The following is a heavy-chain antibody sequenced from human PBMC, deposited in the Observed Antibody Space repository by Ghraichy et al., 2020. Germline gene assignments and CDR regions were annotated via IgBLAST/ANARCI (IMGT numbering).Heavy chain of an antibody. Sequence: GGSLRLSCTASGFTFGTYAMHWVRQAPDKGLEWVELISYDGSNKLYADSVKDRLTISRDNSRNTLNLQMSRLRLEDTAVDYCARGGYCGGDCFPGEVPPGIDYWGQGTLVIVSS. J-gene: IGHJ4*02. CDR3: ARGGYCGGDCFPGEVPPGIDY. CDR2: ISYDGSNK. CDR1: GFTFGTYA. V-gene: IGHV3-30-3*01. D-gene: IGHD2-21*02.